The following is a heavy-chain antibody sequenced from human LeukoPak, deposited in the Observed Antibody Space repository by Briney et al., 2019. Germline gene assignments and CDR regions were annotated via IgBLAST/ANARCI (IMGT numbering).Heavy chain of an antibody. CDR2: INPNSGGT. Sequence: ASVKVSFKASGYTFTGYYMHWVRQAPGQGLEWMGWINPNSGGTNYAQKFQGRVTMTRDTSISTAYMELSRLRSDDTAVYYCAREDAYSSGWYGYWGQGTLVTVSS. CDR1: GYTFTGYY. V-gene: IGHV1-2*02. D-gene: IGHD6-19*01. CDR3: AREDAYSSGWYGY. J-gene: IGHJ4*02.